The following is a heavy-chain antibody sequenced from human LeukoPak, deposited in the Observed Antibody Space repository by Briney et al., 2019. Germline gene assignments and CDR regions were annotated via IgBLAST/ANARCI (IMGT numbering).Heavy chain of an antibody. CDR2: INPNSGGA. Sequence: GASVKVSCKASGYTFTGYYMHWVRQAPGQGLEWMGRINPNSGGANYAQKFQGRVTMTRDTSISTAYMELSRLRSDDTAVYYCARENYYDSSGYYGIWGQGTLVTVSS. D-gene: IGHD3-22*01. V-gene: IGHV1-2*06. J-gene: IGHJ4*02. CDR1: GYTFTGYY. CDR3: ARENYYDSSGYYGI.